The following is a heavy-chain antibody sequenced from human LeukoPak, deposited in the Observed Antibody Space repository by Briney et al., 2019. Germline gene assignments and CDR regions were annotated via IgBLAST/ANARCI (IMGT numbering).Heavy chain of an antibody. V-gene: IGHV1-2*02. CDR1: GYSFTGYY. D-gene: IGHD6-6*01. Sequence: ASVKVSCKTSGYSFTGYYIHWVRQAPGQGLEWVGYINPNTGGTKYAQKFQGRVTMTRDTSISTAYMELSRLRSDDTAVYYCARDRNTIAARPGWYFDYWGQGTLVTVSS. CDR2: INPNTGGT. J-gene: IGHJ4*02. CDR3: ARDRNTIAARPGWYFDY.